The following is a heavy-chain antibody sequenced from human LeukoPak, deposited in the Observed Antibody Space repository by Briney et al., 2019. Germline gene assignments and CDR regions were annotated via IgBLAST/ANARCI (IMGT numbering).Heavy chain of an antibody. CDR2: ISGSGGST. CDR1: GFTFSSYA. Sequence: GGSLRLSCAASGFTFSSYAMSWVRQAPGKGLEWVSAISGSGGSTYYADSVKGRFTISRDNSKNTLYLQMNSLRAEDTAVYYCAKDPHGSSGWYEIDYWGQGTLVTVSS. V-gene: IGHV3-23*01. D-gene: IGHD6-19*01. J-gene: IGHJ4*02. CDR3: AKDPHGSSGWYEIDY.